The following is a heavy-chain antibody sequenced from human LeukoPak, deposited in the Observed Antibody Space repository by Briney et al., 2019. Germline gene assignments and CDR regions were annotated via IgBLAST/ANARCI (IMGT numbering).Heavy chain of an antibody. D-gene: IGHD6-13*01. CDR1: GGSISSYY. Sequence: SETLSLTCTVSGGSISSYYWSWIRQPPGKGLEWIGCIYYSGSTNYNPSLKSRVTISVDTSKNQFSLKLSSVTAADTAVYYCARSIYSRYSSDYFDYWGQGTLVTVSS. CDR3: ARSIYSRYSSDYFDY. V-gene: IGHV4-59*01. J-gene: IGHJ4*02. CDR2: IYYSGST.